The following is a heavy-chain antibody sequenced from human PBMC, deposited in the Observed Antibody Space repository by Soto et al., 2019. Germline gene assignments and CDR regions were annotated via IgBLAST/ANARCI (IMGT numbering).Heavy chain of an antibody. J-gene: IGHJ4*02. CDR3: ARDITPADY. Sequence: HVQLVQSGAEVKKPGASVKVSCTASGYTFTSYYISWVRQAPGQGLAWMGWISAYNGNTNYAQKIQGRGTMTTDTSTTTSYMELTSLTSDDTAVYYCARDITPADYWCQKPLITVSS. CDR1: GYTFTSYY. V-gene: IGHV1-18*01. CDR2: ISAYNGNT.